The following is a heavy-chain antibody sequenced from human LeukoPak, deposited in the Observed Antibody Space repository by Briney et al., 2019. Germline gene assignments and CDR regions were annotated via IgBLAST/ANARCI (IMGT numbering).Heavy chain of an antibody. Sequence: ASVKVSCKASGYTFSSYFMHGVRQAPGQGLEWMGVINPSGGSTTYAQNFQGRVTMTRDMSTSTVYMELSSLRSEDTAVYYCAREVGACDYWGQGTLVTVSS. CDR3: AREVGACDY. CDR1: GYTFSSYF. J-gene: IGHJ4*02. D-gene: IGHD1-26*01. V-gene: IGHV1-46*01. CDR2: INPSGGST.